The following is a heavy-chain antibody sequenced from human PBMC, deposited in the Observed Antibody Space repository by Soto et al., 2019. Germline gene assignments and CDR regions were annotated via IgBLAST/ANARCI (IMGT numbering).Heavy chain of an antibody. D-gene: IGHD3-10*01. V-gene: IGHV4-59*01. J-gene: IGHJ4*02. CDR1: GGSISSYY. Sequence: SETLSLTCTVSGGSISSYYWSWIRQPPGKGLEWIGYIYYSGSTNYNPSLKSRVTISVDTSKNQFSLKLSSVTAADTAVYYCARVSKFGLGELWGLDYWGQGTLVTVSS. CDR2: IYYSGST. CDR3: ARVSKFGLGELWGLDY.